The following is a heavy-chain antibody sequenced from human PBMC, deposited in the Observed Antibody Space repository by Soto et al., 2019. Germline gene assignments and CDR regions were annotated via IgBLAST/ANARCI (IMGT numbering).Heavy chain of an antibody. CDR3: ARGDWFHP. V-gene: IGHV4-30-4*01. CDR1: GGSISSGDYY. Sequence: SETLSLTCTVSGGSISSGDYYWNWIRQPPGKGLEWIGYIYYTGATKYNPSLKSRATLSVDTAKNRFSLNLTSLTAADTAVYYCARGDWFHPWGQGTLVTVSS. CDR2: IYYTGAT. J-gene: IGHJ5*02.